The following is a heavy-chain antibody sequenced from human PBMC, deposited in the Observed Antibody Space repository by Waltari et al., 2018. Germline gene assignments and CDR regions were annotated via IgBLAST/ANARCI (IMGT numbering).Heavy chain of an antibody. CDR3: ARGRYFVWFFLG. Sequence: QVQLVQSGAEVKKPVASVKVSCKASGDTFTGYSMHELRPAPGQGRGLMGWINPNSGSTNYAQKFQGRVPMTRDTSSSTAYMELSRLRSDATAVYYCARGRYFVWFFLGWGQGPLVTVSS. CDR1: GDTFTGYS. D-gene: IGHD3-9*01. J-gene: IGHJ4*02. CDR2: INPNSGST. V-gene: IGHV1-2*02.